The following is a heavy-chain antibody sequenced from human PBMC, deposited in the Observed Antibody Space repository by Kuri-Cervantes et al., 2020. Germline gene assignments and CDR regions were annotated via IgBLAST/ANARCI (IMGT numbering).Heavy chain of an antibody. V-gene: IGHV3-48*01. CDR2: ISSSSSFI. Sequence: GESLKISCAASGFTFSSYSMNWVRQAPGKGLEWVSYISSSSSFIFYADSVKGRFTISRDNAKNSLYLQMSSLRAEDTAVYYCARDLVSFLATALDYWGQGTLVTVSS. CDR1: GFTFSSYS. CDR3: ARDLVSFLATALDY. D-gene: IGHD4-17*01. J-gene: IGHJ4*02.